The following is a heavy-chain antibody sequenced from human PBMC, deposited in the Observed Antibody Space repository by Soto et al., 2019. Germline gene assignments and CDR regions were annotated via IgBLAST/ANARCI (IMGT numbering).Heavy chain of an antibody. J-gene: IGHJ6*02. D-gene: IGHD1-26*01. CDR3: ARAPKGGSYSYYYYGMDV. Sequence: GASVKVSCKASGGTFSSYAISWARQAPGQGLEWMGGIIPIFGTANYAQKFQGRVTITADESTSTAYMELSSLRSEDTAVYYCARAPKGGSYSYYYYGMDVWGQGTTVTVSS. V-gene: IGHV1-69*13. CDR2: IIPIFGTA. CDR1: GGTFSSYA.